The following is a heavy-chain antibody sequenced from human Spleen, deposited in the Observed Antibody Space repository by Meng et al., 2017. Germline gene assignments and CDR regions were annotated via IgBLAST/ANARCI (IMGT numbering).Heavy chain of an antibody. CDR3: ARDEDISAAGKLFGDY. V-gene: IGHV1-2*06. CDR2: INPNSGGT. CDR1: GSIFSNYV. Sequence: ASVKVSCKAPGSIFSNYVVGWVRQAPGQGLEWMGRINPNSGGTNYAQKFQGRVTMTGDTSISTAYMELSGLRSDDTAMYYCARDEDISAAGKLFGDYWGQGTLVAVSS. J-gene: IGHJ4*02. D-gene: IGHD6-13*01.